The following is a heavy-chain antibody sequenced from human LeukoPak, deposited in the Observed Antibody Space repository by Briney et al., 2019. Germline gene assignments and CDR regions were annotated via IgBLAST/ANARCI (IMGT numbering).Heavy chain of an antibody. V-gene: IGHV3-23*01. CDR2: INGSGGST. D-gene: IGHD3-3*01. J-gene: IGHJ4*02. Sequence: GGSLRLSCAASGFTFSSYSMNWVRQAPGKGLEWVSDINGSGGSTYYADSVKGRFTISRDNSKNTLYLQMNSLRAEDTAVYYCAKSLLRPGYWGQGTLVTVSS. CDR3: AKSLLRPGY. CDR1: GFTFSSYS.